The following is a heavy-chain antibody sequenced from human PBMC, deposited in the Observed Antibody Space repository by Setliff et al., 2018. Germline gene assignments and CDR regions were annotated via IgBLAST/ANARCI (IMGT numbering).Heavy chain of an antibody. CDR1: GGSISSSNW. D-gene: IGHD3-22*01. V-gene: IGHV4-4*02. J-gene: IGHJ3*02. Sequence: SETLSLTCAVSGGSISSSNWWSWVRQPPGKGLEWIGEIYHSGSTNYNPSLKSRVTISVDKSKNQFSLKLSSVTAADTAVYYCARGKIRITMIVVPTGGAFDIWGQGTMVTVSS. CDR2: IYHSGST. CDR3: ARGKIRITMIVVPTGGAFDI.